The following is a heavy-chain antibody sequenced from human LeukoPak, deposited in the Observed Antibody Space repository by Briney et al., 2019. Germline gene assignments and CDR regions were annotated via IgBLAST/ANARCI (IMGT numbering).Heavy chain of an antibody. CDR2: ISSSGSTI. V-gene: IGHV3-48*03. Sequence: PGGSLRLSCAASGFTFSSYEMNWVRQAPGKGLEWVSYISSSGSTIYNADSVRGRFTISRDNAKNSLYLQMNSLRAEDTAVYYCARGLRFLDYWGQGTLVTVSS. D-gene: IGHD3-3*01. J-gene: IGHJ4*02. CDR1: GFTFSSYE. CDR3: ARGLRFLDY.